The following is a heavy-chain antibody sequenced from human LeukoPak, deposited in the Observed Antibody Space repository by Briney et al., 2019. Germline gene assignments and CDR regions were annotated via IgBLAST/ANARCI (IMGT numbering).Heavy chain of an antibody. D-gene: IGHD1-20*01. CDR2: MNREGSII. CDR3: VRGTTNWYGVDY. CDR1: GFTFSSYG. Sequence: PGGSLRLSCAASGFTFSSYGMHWVRQAPGKGLEWLSYMNREGSIIGHADSVKGRFTMSRDNARDTLHLQMNSLRDDDTAVYFCVRGTTNWYGVDYWGRGTLVTVSS. J-gene: IGHJ4*02. V-gene: IGHV3-74*01.